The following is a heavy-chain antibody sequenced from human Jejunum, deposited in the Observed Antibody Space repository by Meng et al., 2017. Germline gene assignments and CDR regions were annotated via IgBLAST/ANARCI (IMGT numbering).Heavy chain of an antibody. J-gene: IGHJ5*02. CDR3: ARSGGFSSEYP. Sequence: QGRLGEAGGGVVQPGRSLRLSCAASGFNFHGYAMHWVRQAPGKGLEWVAGVSFDGTETFYADSVKGRFTISRDNSKNTLFLQMNGLRPDDTAMYYCARSGGFSSEYPWGQGTLVTVSS. CDR1: GFNFHGYA. D-gene: IGHD3-22*01. CDR2: VSFDGTET. V-gene: IGHV3-30*17.